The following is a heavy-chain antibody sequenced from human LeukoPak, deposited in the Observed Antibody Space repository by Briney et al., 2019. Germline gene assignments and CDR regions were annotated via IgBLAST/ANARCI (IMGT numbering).Heavy chain of an antibody. Sequence: PSETLSLTCAVYGASFSDYYWSFIRQPPGKGLEWIGQINHSGSTNYNPSLKSRVTISVDTSKNQFSLKLSSVTAADTAVYYCARGSWIAAAGEFDYWGQGTLVTVSS. CDR2: INHSGST. V-gene: IGHV4-34*01. D-gene: IGHD6-13*01. CDR1: GASFSDYY. J-gene: IGHJ4*02. CDR3: ARGSWIAAAGEFDY.